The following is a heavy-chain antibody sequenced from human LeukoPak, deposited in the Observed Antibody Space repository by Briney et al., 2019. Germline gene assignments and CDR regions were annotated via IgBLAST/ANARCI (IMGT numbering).Heavy chain of an antibody. CDR2: ISGSARTT. CDR3: ARAGSSSWFVNS. D-gene: IGHD6-13*01. J-gene: IGHJ4*02. Sequence: GGSLRLSCAASGFTFSDFHMSWIRQAPGKGLEWVSYISGSARTTYYAASVKGRFTSSRDNAKNSLYLQMNSLRAEDTAVYYCARAGSSSWFVNSWGQGTLVTVSS. CDR1: GFTFSDFH. V-gene: IGHV3-11*01.